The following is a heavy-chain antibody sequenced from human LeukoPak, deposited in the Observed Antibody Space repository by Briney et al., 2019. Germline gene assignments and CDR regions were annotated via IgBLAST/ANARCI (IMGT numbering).Heavy chain of an antibody. D-gene: IGHD3-22*01. CDR3: ARSPETYYYDSSGYAYYYYYYYMDV. Sequence: GGSLRLSCAASGFTFSSYGMSWVRQAPGKGLEWVSAISGSGGSTYYADSVKGRFTISRDNSKNTLYLQMNSLRAEDTAVYYCARSPETYYYDSSGYAYYYYYYYMDVWGKGTTVTVSS. J-gene: IGHJ6*03. CDR2: ISGSGGST. CDR1: GFTFSSYG. V-gene: IGHV3-23*01.